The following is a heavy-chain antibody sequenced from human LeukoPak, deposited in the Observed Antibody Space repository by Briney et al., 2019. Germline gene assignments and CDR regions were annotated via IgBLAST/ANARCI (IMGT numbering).Heavy chain of an antibody. CDR2: IYYSGST. CDR1: GGSISSSSYY. CDR3: ARGSMIVVVTNFDI. D-gene: IGHD3-22*01. J-gene: IGHJ3*02. V-gene: IGHV4-39*07. Sequence: SETLSLTCTVSGGSISSSSYYWGWIRQPPGKGLEWIGSIYYSGSTYYNPSLKSRVTISVDTSKNQFSLKLSSVTAADTAVYYCARGSMIVVVTNFDIWGQGTMVTVSS.